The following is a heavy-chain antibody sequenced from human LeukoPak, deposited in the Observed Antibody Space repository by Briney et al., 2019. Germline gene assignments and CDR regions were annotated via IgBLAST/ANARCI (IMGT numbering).Heavy chain of an antibody. Sequence: ASVKVSCKASGGTFSSYAINWVRQATGQGLEWMGWMNPNSGNTGYAQKFQGRVTITRNTSISTAYMELSGLRSEDTAVYYCAREAGTGYFDYWGQGTLVTVSS. CDR3: AREAGTGYFDY. J-gene: IGHJ4*02. CDR1: GGTFSSYA. V-gene: IGHV1-8*03. D-gene: IGHD6-13*01. CDR2: MNPNSGNT.